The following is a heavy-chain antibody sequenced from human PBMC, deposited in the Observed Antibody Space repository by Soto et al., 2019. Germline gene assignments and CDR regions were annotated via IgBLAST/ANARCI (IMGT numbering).Heavy chain of an antibody. CDR1: GYLISSGYH. CDR2: IYHGGST. CDR3: AGSYSNFQFYGLDV. V-gene: IGHV4-38-2*01. J-gene: IGHJ6*02. Sequence: SETLSLTCGVSGYLISSGYHWGWIRQPPGKGLEWIGSIYHGGSTYYNPSLKRRATISVDTSKNQFSLNLNSAAAADTAVYYCAGSYSNFQFYGLDVWGQGTTVTVSS. D-gene: IGHD4-4*01.